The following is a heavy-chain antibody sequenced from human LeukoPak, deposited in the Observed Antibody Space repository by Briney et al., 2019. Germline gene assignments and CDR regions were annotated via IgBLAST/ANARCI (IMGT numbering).Heavy chain of an antibody. J-gene: IGHJ3*02. CDR2: IRFDGSDK. CDR1: GFTFSSYG. D-gene: IGHD3-22*01. CDR3: AKDIKHSSGLTDAFDI. V-gene: IGHV3-30*02. Sequence: PGGSLRLSCAASGFTFSSYGLHWVRQAPGRGLEWVAFIRFDGSDKYYADSVKGRFTISRDNSKNTLYLQMNSLRAEDTAVYYCAKDIKHSSGLTDAFDIWGLGTMVAVSS.